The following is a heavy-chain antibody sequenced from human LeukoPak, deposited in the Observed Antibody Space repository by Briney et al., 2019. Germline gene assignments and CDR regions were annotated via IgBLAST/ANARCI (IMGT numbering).Heavy chain of an antibody. J-gene: IGHJ4*02. CDR3: TRSSMSTAQRFAMDY. V-gene: IGHV4-59*01. D-gene: IGHD6-13*01. Sequence: PSETLSLTCTVSGGSIRSYSWSWIRQPPGKGLEWIGYVYDNGGTSYIPSLKSRVSISVDTSKNQFSLRLNSVTAADTAVYYCTRSSMSTAQRFAMDYWGQGTLVTVSS. CDR1: GGSIRSYS. CDR2: VYDNGGT.